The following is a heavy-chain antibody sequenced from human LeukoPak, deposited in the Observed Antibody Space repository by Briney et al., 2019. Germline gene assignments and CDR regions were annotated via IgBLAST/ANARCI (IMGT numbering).Heavy chain of an antibody. CDR2: IKQDGSEK. V-gene: IGHV3-7*01. D-gene: IGHD5-18*01. CDR1: GFTFSSYW. J-gene: IGHJ3*02. CDR3: ARARSSYGYGDALDI. Sequence: GGSLRLSCAASGFTFSSYWMSWVRQAPGKGLEWVANIKQDGSEKYYVDSVKGRFTISRDNAKNSLYLQMNSLRAEDTAVYYCARARSSYGYGDALDIWGQGTMVTVSS.